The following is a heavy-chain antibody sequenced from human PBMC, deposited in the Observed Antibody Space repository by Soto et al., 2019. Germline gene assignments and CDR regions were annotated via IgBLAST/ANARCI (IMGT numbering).Heavy chain of an antibody. CDR1: GFTFSSYA. Sequence: GGSLRLSCAASGFTFSSYAMSWVRQAPGKGLEWVSAISGSGGSTYYADSVKGRFTISRDNSKNTLYLQMNSLRAEDTAVYYCANPLRFLEWLGKASWGQGTLVTVSS. J-gene: IGHJ5*02. CDR2: ISGSGGST. D-gene: IGHD3-3*01. CDR3: ANPLRFLEWLGKAS. V-gene: IGHV3-23*01.